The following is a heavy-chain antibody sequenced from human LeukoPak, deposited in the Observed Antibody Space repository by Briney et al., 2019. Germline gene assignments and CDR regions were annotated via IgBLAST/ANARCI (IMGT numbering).Heavy chain of an antibody. D-gene: IGHD6-6*01. J-gene: IGHJ6*03. CDR2: TYYRSKWYN. Sequence: SQTLSLTCAISGDSVSSNSAAWNWIRQSPSRGLEWLGRTYYRSKWYNDYAVSVKSRITINPDTSKNQFSLQLNSVTPEDTAVYYCAKDPRGSYSSSSLSYYYMDVWGKGTTVTVSS. V-gene: IGHV6-1*01. CDR3: AKDPRGSYSSSSLSYYYMDV. CDR1: GDSVSSNSAA.